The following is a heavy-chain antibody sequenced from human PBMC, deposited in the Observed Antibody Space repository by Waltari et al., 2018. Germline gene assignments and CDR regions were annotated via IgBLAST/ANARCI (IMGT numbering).Heavy chain of an antibody. V-gene: IGHV1-69*14. Sequence: QVQLVQSGAEVKKPGSSVKVSCTASGGTFSSYAISWVRPAPGQGLEWMGGIIPIFCKENSGQKFQGRVKSTADKSTGTADMGVRSLGSEDTGVDYWSWRPPPYGGGDCRSENAFDIWGQGTMVTVSS. CDR2: IIPIFCKE. CDR1: GGTFSSYA. J-gene: IGHJ3*02. D-gene: IGHD2-21*01. CDR3: SWRPPPYGGGDCRSENAFDI.